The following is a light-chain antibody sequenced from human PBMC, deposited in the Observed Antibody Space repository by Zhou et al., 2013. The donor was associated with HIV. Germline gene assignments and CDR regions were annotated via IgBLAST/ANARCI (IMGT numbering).Light chain of an antibody. V-gene: IGKV1-33*01. Sequence: DIQMTQSPTSLSASVGDRVTITCRPSQTIDNYLNWYQQKPGKAPKLLIYGASNLQTGVPSRFSGGGSGTEFSLTISSLQPEDFATYYCQQHDSVPLTFGGGTTVEFK. CDR2: GAS. CDR1: QTIDNY. CDR3: QQHDSVPLT. J-gene: IGKJ4*01.